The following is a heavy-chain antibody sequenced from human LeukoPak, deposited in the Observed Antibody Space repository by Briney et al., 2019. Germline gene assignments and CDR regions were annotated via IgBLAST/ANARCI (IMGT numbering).Heavy chain of an antibody. CDR2: IYYTGNT. Sequence: PSETLSLTCTVSGGSISSYYWGWIRQPPGKGLEWIGNIYYTGNTYYNASLKSRVTISVDTSKNQFSLKLSSVTAADTAVYYCATIFYRYSGSSRYMDVWGKGTTVTVSS. CDR3: ATIFYRYSGSSRYMDV. V-gene: IGHV4-59*04. J-gene: IGHJ6*03. CDR1: GGSISSYY. D-gene: IGHD1-26*01.